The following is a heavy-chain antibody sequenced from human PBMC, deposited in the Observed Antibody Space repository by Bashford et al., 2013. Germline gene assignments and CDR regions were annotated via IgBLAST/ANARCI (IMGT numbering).Heavy chain of an antibody. CDR2: ISGSGGST. D-gene: IGHD6-19*01. J-gene: IGHJ4*02. V-gene: IGHV3-23*01. Sequence: VRQAPGKGLEWVSAISGSGGSTYYADSVKGRFTISRDNSKNTLYLQMNSLRAEDTAVYYCAKDTFNSGWYYFDYWGQGTLVTVSS. CDR3: AKDTFNSGWYYFDY.